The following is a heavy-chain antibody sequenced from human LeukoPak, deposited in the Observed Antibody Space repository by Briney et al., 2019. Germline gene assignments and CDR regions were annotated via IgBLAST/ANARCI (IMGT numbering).Heavy chain of an antibody. J-gene: IGHJ3*02. D-gene: IGHD1-1*01. Sequence: TLSLTCTVSGGSISGHNWSWIRQPPGRALEWLALIYWNDDRRYSPSLKSRLTITKDTSRNQVVLTMTNMDPVDTATYYCAHRATGYGFDMWGQGTMVTVSS. CDR3: AHRATGYGFDM. V-gene: IGHV2-5*01. CDR1: GGSISGHNWS. CDR2: IYWNDDR.